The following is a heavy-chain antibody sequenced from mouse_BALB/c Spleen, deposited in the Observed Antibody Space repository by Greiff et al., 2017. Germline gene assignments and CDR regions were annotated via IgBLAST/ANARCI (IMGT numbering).Heavy chain of an antibody. J-gene: IGHJ3*01. Sequence: VQVVESGPGLVAPSQSLSITCTVSGFSLTSYGVHWVRQPPGKGLEWLGVIWAGGSTNYNSALMSRLSISKDNSKSQVFLKMNSLQTDDTAMYYCARDRDYYGSSLAYWGQGTLVTVSA. V-gene: IGHV2-9*02. CDR3: ARDRDYYGSSLAY. CDR2: IWAGGST. CDR1: GFSLTSYG. D-gene: IGHD1-1*01.